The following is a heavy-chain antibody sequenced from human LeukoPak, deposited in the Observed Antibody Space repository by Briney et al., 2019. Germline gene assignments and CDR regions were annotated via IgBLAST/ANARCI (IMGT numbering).Heavy chain of an antibody. CDR2: IENSGRT. J-gene: IGHJ4*02. V-gene: IGHV4-61*01. D-gene: IGHD4-23*01. Sequence: PSQTLSLTCTVSGASISSGSYYWSWIRQPPGKGLEWIGYIENSGRTEYNPSLMSRITISVDTSKIQFSLMLSPVTAADTAVYYCARGRYGGYFDCWGQGTLVTVSS. CDR1: GASISSGSYY. CDR3: ARGRYGGYFDC.